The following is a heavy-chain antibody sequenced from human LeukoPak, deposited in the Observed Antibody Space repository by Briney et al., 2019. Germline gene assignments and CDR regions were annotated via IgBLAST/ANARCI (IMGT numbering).Heavy chain of an antibody. CDR3: VRDGEGVAISVNYWFAP. CDR2: VNPNNGNT. D-gene: IGHD3-10*01. V-gene: IGHV1-8*01. Sequence: ASVKVSCKATGFTFTNYDIKWVRPATGQGLEWMGWVNPNNGNTGYAQKFQGRVTMTRDTSISTAYMELRSLTSEDTAVYYCVRDGEGVAISVNYWFAPWGQGTLVTVSS. CDR1: GFTFTNYD. J-gene: IGHJ5*02.